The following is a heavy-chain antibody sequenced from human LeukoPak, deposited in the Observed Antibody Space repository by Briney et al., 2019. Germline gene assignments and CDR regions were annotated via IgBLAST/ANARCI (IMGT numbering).Heavy chain of an antibody. CDR1: GCTFSNDG. CDR2: ISYDGSDK. V-gene: IGHV3-30*18. D-gene: IGHD3-22*01. CDR3: AKDLEVITDDY. Sequence: GGSLRLSCAASGCTFSNDGMHWVRQAPGRGLEWVALISYDGSDKHYADSVKGRFTISRDNSKNTLYLQMNSLRAEDTAVYYCAKDLEVITDDYWGQGTLVTVSS. J-gene: IGHJ4*02.